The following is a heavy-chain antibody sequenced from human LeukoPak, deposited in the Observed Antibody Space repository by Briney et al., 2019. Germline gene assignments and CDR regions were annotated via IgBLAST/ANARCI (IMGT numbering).Heavy chain of an antibody. CDR3: ARSSGWTRTACLYGGGRTVDSVS. J-gene: IGHJ5*01. V-gene: IGHV3-33*01. Sequence: GGSLRLSCAASGFTFSSYGMHWVRQAPGKGLEWVAGIWYDGSNKYYADSVKGRFTISRDNSQNTLYLQMNSLSAEDTPGYYCARSSGWTRTACLYGGGRTVDSVSWG. D-gene: IGHD6-19*01. CDR1: GFTFSSYG. CDR2: IWYDGSNK.